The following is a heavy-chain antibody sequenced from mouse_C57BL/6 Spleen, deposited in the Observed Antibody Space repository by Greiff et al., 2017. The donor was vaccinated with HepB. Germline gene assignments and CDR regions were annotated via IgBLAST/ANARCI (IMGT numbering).Heavy chain of an antibody. V-gene: IGHV1-43*01. CDR2: INPSTGGT. Sequence: EVQLVESGPELVKPGASVKISCKASGYSFTGYYMHWVKQSSEKSLEWIGEINPSTGGTSYNQKFKGKATLTVDKSSSTAYMQLKSLTSEDSAVYYCARPFTTVPYYFDYWGQGTTLTVSS. CDR1: GYSFTGYY. D-gene: IGHD1-1*01. J-gene: IGHJ2*01. CDR3: ARPFTTVPYYFDY.